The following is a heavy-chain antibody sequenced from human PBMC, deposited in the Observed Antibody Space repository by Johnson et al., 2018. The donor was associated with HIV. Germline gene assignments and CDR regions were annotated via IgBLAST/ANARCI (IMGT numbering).Heavy chain of an antibody. Sequence: VQLVETGGGVVRPGGSLRLSCAASGFTFDDYGMSWVRQAPGKGLEWVSYISSSGSTIYYAASVKGRFTISRDNAKNSLYMQMNSPRAEDTAVYYCAKGRWEATTYDDAFDIWGQGTMVTVSS. CDR3: AKGRWEATTYDDAFDI. D-gene: IGHD1-26*01. V-gene: IGHV3-48*04. CDR2: ISSSGSTI. J-gene: IGHJ3*02. CDR1: GFTFDDYG.